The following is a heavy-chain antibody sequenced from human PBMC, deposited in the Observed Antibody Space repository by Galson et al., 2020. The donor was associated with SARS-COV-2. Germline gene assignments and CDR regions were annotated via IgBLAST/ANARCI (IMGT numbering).Heavy chain of an antibody. J-gene: IGHJ4*02. V-gene: IGHV1-18*01. Sequence: ASVKVSCKASGYTFTSYGISWVRQAPGQGLEWMGWISAYNGNTNYAQKLQDRVTMTTDTSTSTAYMELRSLRSDDTAVYYCARDPAWFATMLVVVIIIGLTDYWGQGTLVTGFS. D-gene: IGHD3-22*01. CDR3: ARDPAWFATMLVVVIIIGLTDY. CDR2: ISAYNGNT. CDR1: GYTFTSYG.